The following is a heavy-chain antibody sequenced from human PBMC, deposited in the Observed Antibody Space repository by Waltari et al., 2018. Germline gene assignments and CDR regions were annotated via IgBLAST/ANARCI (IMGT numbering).Heavy chain of an antibody. J-gene: IGHJ5*02. CDR3: ARAPATPDYYDSSGRDNWFDP. CDR1: GFTFSSYS. CDR2: ISSSSSTI. Sequence: AASGFTFSSYSMNWVRQAPGKGLEWVSYISSSSSTIYYADSVKGRFTISRDNAKNSLYLQMNSLRAEDTAVYYCARAPATPDYYDSSGRDNWFDPWGQGTLVTVSS. D-gene: IGHD3-22*01. V-gene: IGHV3-48*01.